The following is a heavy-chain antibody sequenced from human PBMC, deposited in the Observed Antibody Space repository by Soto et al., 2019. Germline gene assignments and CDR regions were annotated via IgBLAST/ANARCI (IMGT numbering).Heavy chain of an antibody. Sequence: AGSLRLSCAASGFTFSGYTMIWIRQAPGKGLEWVSGISATGGSTYYADSVKGRFTFSRDNSKNTLYLQMNSLRAEDTAVYYCAKGFIRDCGGDCTVDTWGQGTLVTVSS. CDR3: AKGFIRDCGGDCTVDT. CDR1: GFTFSGYT. D-gene: IGHD2-21*02. J-gene: IGHJ5*02. V-gene: IGHV3-23*01. CDR2: ISATGGST.